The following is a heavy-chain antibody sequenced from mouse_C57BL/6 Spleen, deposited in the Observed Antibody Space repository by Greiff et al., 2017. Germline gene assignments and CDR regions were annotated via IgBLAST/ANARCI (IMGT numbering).Heavy chain of an antibody. CDR1: GYTFTSYW. Sequence: EVQLQESGTVLARPGASVKMSCKTSGYTFTSYWMHWVKQRPGQGLEWIGAIYPGNSDTSYNQKFKGKAKLTAVTSASTAYMELSSLTNEDSAVYYCTREVTTVVDYFDYWGQGTTLTVSS. V-gene: IGHV1-5*01. J-gene: IGHJ2*01. D-gene: IGHD1-1*01. CDR2: IYPGNSDT. CDR3: TREVTTVVDYFDY.